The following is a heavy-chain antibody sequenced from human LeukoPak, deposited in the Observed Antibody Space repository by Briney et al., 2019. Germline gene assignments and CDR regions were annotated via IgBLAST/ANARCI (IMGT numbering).Heavy chain of an antibody. CDR2: INSDGSST. Sequence: GGSLRLSCAASGFTFSSYWMHWVRQAPGKGLVWVSRINSDGSSTSYTDSVKGRFTISRDDAKNSLYLQMNSLRAEDTAVYYCARAARGAFDIWGQGTMVTVSS. J-gene: IGHJ3*02. D-gene: IGHD6-6*01. CDR1: GFTFSSYW. V-gene: IGHV3-74*01. CDR3: ARAARGAFDI.